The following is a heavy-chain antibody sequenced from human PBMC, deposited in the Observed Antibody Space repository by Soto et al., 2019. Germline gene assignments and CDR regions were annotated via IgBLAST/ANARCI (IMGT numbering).Heavy chain of an antibody. CDR3: ARGGYCVSATCGKFLPY. Sequence: ASVKVSCKTSGDTFSSYTINWVRQAPGQGLEWMGRFIPILGIANYAQNLQGRVTIIADKSTSAAYMELTSLTSEDTAVYYCARGGYCVSATCGKFLPYGGQGTLVTVSS. V-gene: IGHV1-69*02. CDR2: FIPILGIA. D-gene: IGHD2-21*01. CDR1: GDTFSSYT. J-gene: IGHJ4*02.